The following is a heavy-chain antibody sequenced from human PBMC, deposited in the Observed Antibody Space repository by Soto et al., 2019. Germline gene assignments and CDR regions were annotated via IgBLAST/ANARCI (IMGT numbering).Heavy chain of an antibody. CDR3: ATPTDILTGYYNGPLDAFDI. Sequence: ASVKVSCKVSGYTLTELSMHWVRQAPGKGLEWMGGFDPEDGETIYAQKFQGRVTMTEDTSTDTAYMELSSLRSEDTAVYYCATPTDILTGYYNGPLDAFDIRAQGTTVTGSS. CDR2: FDPEDGET. J-gene: IGHJ3*02. V-gene: IGHV1-24*01. CDR1: GYTLTELS. D-gene: IGHD3-9*01.